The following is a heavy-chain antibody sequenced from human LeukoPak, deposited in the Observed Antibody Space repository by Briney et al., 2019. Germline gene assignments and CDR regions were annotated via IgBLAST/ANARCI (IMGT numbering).Heavy chain of an antibody. V-gene: IGHV3-21*01. J-gene: IGHJ2*01. CDR2: ISSSSSYI. D-gene: IGHD5-12*01. Sequence: GGSLRLSCAASGSTFSSYSMNWVRQAPGKGLEWVSSISSSSSYIYFADSVKGRFTISRENAKNSLYLQMNSLRAGDTAVYYCARVRKYSGYYSWYFDLWGRGTLVTVSS. CDR1: GSTFSSYS. CDR3: ARVRKYSGYYSWYFDL.